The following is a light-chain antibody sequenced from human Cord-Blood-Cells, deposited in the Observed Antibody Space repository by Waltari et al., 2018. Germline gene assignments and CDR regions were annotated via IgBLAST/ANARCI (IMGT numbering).Light chain of an antibody. CDR3: QQDDNLPLT. Sequence: DIQMTQSPSSLSASVGDRVTITCQASQDISNYLNWYQQKPGKATKSLIYDASNLETGVPSRFSGSGSGTEFTFTISSLQPEHIATYYCQQDDNLPLTFGRGTKVEIK. V-gene: IGKV1-33*01. CDR1: QDISNY. J-gene: IGKJ4*01. CDR2: DAS.